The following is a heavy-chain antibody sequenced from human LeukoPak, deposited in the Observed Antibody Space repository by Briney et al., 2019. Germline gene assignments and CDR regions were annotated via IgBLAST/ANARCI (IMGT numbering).Heavy chain of an antibody. Sequence: GGSLRLSCAPSGFTAGSTNWGWVGRAPGKGLGGSSVIYSGGSTYYADSVKGRFTISRDNSKNTLYLQMNSLRAEDTAVYYCATQQQYNRNFNWFDPWGQGTLVTVSS. J-gene: IGHJ5*02. D-gene: IGHD1-7*01. V-gene: IGHV3-66*01. CDR3: ATQQQYNRNFNWFDP. CDR2: IYSGGST. CDR1: GFTAGSTN.